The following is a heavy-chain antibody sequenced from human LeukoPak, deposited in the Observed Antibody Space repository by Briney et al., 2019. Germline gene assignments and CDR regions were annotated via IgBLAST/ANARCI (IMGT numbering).Heavy chain of an antibody. V-gene: IGHV1-69*05. CDR1: GGTFSSYA. J-gene: IGHJ4*02. CDR2: IIPIFGTA. Sequence: SAKVSCKASGGTFSSYAISWVRQAPGQGLEWMGGIIPIFGTANYAQKFQGRVTITTDESTSTAYMELSSLRSEDTAVYYCARAQPGEWLLRSCWGQGTLVAVSS. CDR3: ARAQPGEWLLRSC. D-gene: IGHD3-22*01.